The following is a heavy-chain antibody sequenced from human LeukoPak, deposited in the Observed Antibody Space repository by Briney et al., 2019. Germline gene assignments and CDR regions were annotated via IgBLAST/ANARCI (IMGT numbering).Heavy chain of an antibody. V-gene: IGHV4-59*08. CDR3: ARRASGLSGFDY. D-gene: IGHD3-10*01. J-gene: IGHJ4*02. CDR2: IYYSGGT. CDR1: GGSISSYY. Sequence: PSETLSLTCTVSGGSISSYYWSWIRQPPGKGLEWIGYIYYSGGTNYNPSLKSRVTISVDTSKNQFSLKLSSVTAADTAVYYCARRASGLSGFDYWGQGTLVTVSS.